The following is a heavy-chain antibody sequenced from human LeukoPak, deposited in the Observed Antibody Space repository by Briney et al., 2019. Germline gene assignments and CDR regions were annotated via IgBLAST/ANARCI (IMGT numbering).Heavy chain of an antibody. Sequence: GGSLTLSCAASGFTFKNYAMSWVRQAPARGLEWVASLRGDGETFYADSVRGRFTLSRDDSRNSVYLHLNNLRVGDTAVYYCAKASWVSSADAVLWGQGTVVTVP. CDR3: AKASWVSSADAVL. CDR1: GFTFKNYA. D-gene: IGHD6-19*01. V-gene: IGHV3-23*01. J-gene: IGHJ4*02. CDR2: LRGDGET.